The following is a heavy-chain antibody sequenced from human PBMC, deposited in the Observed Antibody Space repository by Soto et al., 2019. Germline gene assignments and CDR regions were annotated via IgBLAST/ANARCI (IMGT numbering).Heavy chain of an antibody. J-gene: IGHJ3*02. CDR3: ARSTSASGTYYDYVWGGYRPQDVFDI. CDR1: GGSISSGGYY. CDR2: IYYSGST. Sequence: SETLSLTCTVSGGSISSGGYYWSWIRQHPGKGLEWIGYIYYSGSTYYNPSLKSRVTISVETSKKQFSLKLSSVTAADTAVYYCARSTSASGTYYDYVWGGYRPQDVFDIWGQGTMVTVSS. D-gene: IGHD3-16*02. V-gene: IGHV4-31*03.